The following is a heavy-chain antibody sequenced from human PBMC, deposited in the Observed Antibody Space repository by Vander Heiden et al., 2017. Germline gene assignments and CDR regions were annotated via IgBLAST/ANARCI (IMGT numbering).Heavy chain of an antibody. V-gene: IGHV3-23*01. D-gene: IGHD5-12*01. Sequence: EVQLLESGGGLVQPGASLRLACAASGCTFISYAMSWVRQAPGKRLKWFSAIIGSDGSTYYADSVKGRFTISRDNSKNTLYLQMNSLSAQDTAVYYCSKDQGVEMATISGHDYWGQGTLVTVSS. CDR2: IIGSDGST. J-gene: IGHJ4*02. CDR3: SKDQGVEMATISGHDY. CDR1: GCTFISYA.